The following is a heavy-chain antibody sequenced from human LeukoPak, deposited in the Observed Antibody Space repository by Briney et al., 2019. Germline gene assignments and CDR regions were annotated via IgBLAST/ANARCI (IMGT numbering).Heavy chain of an antibody. CDR1: GGSISSSSYY. Sequence: SETLSLTCTVSGGSISSSSYYWGWIRQPPGKGLEWIGSIYYSGSTCYNPSLKGRVTISVDTSKNQFSLKQSSVTAADTAVYYCVHSSGWYIPFDYWGQGTLVTVSS. CDR2: IYYSGST. CDR3: VHSSGWYIPFDY. V-gene: IGHV4-39*01. D-gene: IGHD6-19*01. J-gene: IGHJ4*02.